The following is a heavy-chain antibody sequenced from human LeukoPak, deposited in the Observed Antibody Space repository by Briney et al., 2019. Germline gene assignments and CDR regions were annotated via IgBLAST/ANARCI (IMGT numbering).Heavy chain of an antibody. D-gene: IGHD3-22*01. CDR2: MHTTGRI. J-gene: IGHJ1*01. V-gene: IGHV4-4*07. Sequence: SETLSLTCTVSGGSISSYHWSWIRQPAGKGLEWIGRMHTTGRINYDPSLKSRVTMSVDTSKNQFSLKLRSVTAADTAVYYCARVVQSTDSSGFYLPEYFQHWGQGTLVTVSS. CDR1: GGSISSYH. CDR3: ARVVQSTDSSGFYLPEYFQH.